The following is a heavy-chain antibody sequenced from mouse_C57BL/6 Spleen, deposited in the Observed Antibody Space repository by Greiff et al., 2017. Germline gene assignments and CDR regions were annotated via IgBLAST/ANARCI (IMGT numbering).Heavy chain of an antibody. V-gene: IGHV1-69*01. D-gene: IGHD1-1*01. CDR2: IDPSDSYT. Sequence: VKLQQPGAELVMPGASVKLSCKASGYTFTSYWMHWVKQRPGQGLEWIGEIDPSDSYTNYNQKFKGKSTLTVDKSSSTAYMQLSSLTSEDSAVYYCARKPRGYYGGVFDYWGQGTTLTVSS. CDR1: GYTFTSYW. CDR3: ARKPRGYYGGVFDY. J-gene: IGHJ2*01.